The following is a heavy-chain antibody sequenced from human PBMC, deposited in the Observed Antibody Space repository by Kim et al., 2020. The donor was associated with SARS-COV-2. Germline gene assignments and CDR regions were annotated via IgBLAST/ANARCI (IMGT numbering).Heavy chain of an antibody. J-gene: IGHJ5*02. CDR3: ARHGPFGWQLVYNWFDP. V-gene: IGHV4-39*01. Sequence: SETLSLTCTVSGGSISSSSYYWGWIRQPPGKGLEWIGSIYYSGSTYYNPSLKSRVTISVDTSKNQFSLKLSSVTAADTAVYYWARHGPFGWQLVYNWFDPWGQGTLVTVSS. CDR2: IYYSGST. CDR1: GGSISSSSYY. D-gene: IGHD6-6*01.